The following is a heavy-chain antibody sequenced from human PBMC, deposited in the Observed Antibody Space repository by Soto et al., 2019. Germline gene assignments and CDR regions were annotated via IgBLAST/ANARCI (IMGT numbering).Heavy chain of an antibody. J-gene: IGHJ4*02. Sequence: ASVKVSCKASGGTFSSYAISWVRQAPGQGLEWMGGIIPIFGTANYAQKFQGRVTITADESTSTAYMELSSLRSEDTAVYYCARDPRDSSWFDYWGQGTLVTVSS. CDR1: GGTFSSYA. CDR3: ARDPRDSSWFDY. V-gene: IGHV1-69*13. D-gene: IGHD6-13*01. CDR2: IIPIFGTA.